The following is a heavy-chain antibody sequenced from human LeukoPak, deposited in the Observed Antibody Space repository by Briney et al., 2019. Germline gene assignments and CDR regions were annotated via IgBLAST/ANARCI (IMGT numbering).Heavy chain of an antibody. CDR1: GFPFSSYV. CDR3: ATDIFGSSRDY. Sequence: GRSLRLSCAASGFPFSSYVMHWLRQAPGKGLEWVAVIWFDGGKIYYADSVKGRFTISRDNSKNTLYLQMNSLRAEDTAVYYCATDIFGSSRDYWGQGTLVTVSS. CDR2: IWFDGGKI. D-gene: IGHD3-10*02. J-gene: IGHJ4*02. V-gene: IGHV3-33*01.